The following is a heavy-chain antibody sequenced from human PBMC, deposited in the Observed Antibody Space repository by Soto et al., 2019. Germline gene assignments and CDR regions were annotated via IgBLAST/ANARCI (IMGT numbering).Heavy chain of an antibody. CDR1: GGSISSGGYY. V-gene: IGHV4-31*03. Sequence: QVQLQESGPGLVKPSQTLSLTCTVSGGSISSGGYYWTWIRQHPGKGLEWIGYIYYSGSTYYNPSLKSRVTISVDTSNNQFSLKLSSVTAADTAVYYCATSPPLYCSGGMGDCAFDIWGQGTMVTVSS. CDR3: ATSPPLYCSGGMGDCAFDI. CDR2: IYYSGST. D-gene: IGHD2-15*01. J-gene: IGHJ3*02.